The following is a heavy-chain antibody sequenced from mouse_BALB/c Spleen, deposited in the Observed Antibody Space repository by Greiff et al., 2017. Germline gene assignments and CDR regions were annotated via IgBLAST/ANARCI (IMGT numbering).Heavy chain of an antibody. D-gene: IGHD1-1*02. CDR1: GDSITSGY. CDR3: ARRPMGGYYYAMDY. Sequence: EVQLQESGPSLVKPSQTLSLTCSVTGDSITSGYWNWIRKFPGNKLEYMGYISYSGSTYYNPSLKSRISITRDTSKNQYYLQLNSVTTEDTATYYCARRPMGGYYYAMDYWGQGTSVTVSS. CDR2: ISYSGST. V-gene: IGHV3-8*02. J-gene: IGHJ4*01.